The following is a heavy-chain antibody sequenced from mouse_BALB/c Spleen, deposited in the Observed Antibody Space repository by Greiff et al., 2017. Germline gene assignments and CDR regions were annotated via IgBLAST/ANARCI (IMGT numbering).Heavy chain of an antibody. CDR3: ARGWATGFAY. V-gene: IGHV1-67*01. D-gene: IGHD3-1*01. J-gene: IGHJ3*01. CDR1: GYTFTDYA. CDR2: ISIYYDNT. Sequence: QVQLQQSGPELVRPGESVKISCKGSGYTFTDYAMHWVKQSHAKSLEWIGVISIYYDNTNYNQKFKGKATMTVDKSSSTAYMELARLTSEDSAIYYCARGWATGFAYWGQGTLVTVSA.